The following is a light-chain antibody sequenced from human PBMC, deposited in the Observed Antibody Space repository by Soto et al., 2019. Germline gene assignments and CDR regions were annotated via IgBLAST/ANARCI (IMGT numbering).Light chain of an antibody. CDR1: RDVGSD. V-gene: IGKV1-6*01. J-gene: IGKJ1*01. CDR2: AAS. Sequence: QMTQSPSSLSASVGEKIIITCRASRDVGSDVSWYQQKPGQAPKLQIYAASNLYTGVPSRFSGSRSGTEFTLTISSLQPEDFASYYCLQDYGDSWTFGQGTKVDIK. CDR3: LQDYGDSWT.